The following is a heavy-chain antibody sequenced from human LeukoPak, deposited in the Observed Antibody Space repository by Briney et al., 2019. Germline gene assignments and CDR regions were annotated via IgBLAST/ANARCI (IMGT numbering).Heavy chain of an antibody. J-gene: IGHJ4*02. Sequence: ASVKVSCKASGYTFTSYGISWVRQAPGQGLEWIGWISAYNGNTNYAQKLQGRVTMTTDTSTSTAYMELRSLRSDDTAVYYCARTYCSSPSCWYGSYYFDYWGQGTLLTVSS. CDR1: GYTFTSYG. D-gene: IGHD2-2*01. CDR2: ISAYNGNT. CDR3: ARTYCSSPSCWYGSYYFDY. V-gene: IGHV1-18*01.